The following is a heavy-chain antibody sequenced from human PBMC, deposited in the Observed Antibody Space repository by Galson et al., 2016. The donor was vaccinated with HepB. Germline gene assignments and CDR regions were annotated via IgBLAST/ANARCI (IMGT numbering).Heavy chain of an antibody. V-gene: IGHV3-7*01. CDR3: ATDQDYHSGCNY. CDR1: GFNFKTYW. D-gene: IGHD6-19*01. Sequence: SLRLSCAGSGFNFKTYWLSWVRQAPGKGLEWVANMSPDGGEKNYADSVKGRFPISRDNAKNSLFLQMTSLTVEDTAVYSCATDQDYHSGCNYWGQGTLVAVS. J-gene: IGHJ4*02. CDR2: MSPDGGEK.